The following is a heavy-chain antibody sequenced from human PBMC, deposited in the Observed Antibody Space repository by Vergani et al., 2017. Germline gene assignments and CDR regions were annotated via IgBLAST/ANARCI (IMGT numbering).Heavy chain of an antibody. CDR3: AKGLVSGYYYGMDV. J-gene: IGHJ6*02. Sequence: EVQLLESGGGLVQPGGSLRLSCAASGFTFSSYAMTWVRQAPGKGLEWVSAISGSGGSTYYADSVKGRFTISRDNSKNTLYLQMNSLRAEDTAVYYCAKGLVSGYYYGMDVWGQGTTVTVSS. CDR1: GFTFSSYA. V-gene: IGHV3-23*01. D-gene: IGHD3-16*01. CDR2: ISGSGGST.